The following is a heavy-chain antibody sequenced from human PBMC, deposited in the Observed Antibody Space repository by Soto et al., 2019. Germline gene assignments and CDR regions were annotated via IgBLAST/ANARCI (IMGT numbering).Heavy chain of an antibody. D-gene: IGHD2-8*02. CDR1: GFTVSSNY. Sequence: GGSLRLSCAASGFTVSSNYMSWVRQAPGKGLEWVSAISGSGFSTYYADSVKGRFTVSRDTSKNTLYLQMNSLRAEDTAVYYCAKDSGSGARLNWGRGTLVTVSS. V-gene: IGHV3-23*01. CDR3: AKDSGSGARLN. J-gene: IGHJ4*02. CDR2: ISGSGFST.